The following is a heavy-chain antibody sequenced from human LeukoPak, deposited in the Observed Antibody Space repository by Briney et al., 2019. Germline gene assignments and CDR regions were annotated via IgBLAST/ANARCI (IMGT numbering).Heavy chain of an antibody. J-gene: IGHJ4*02. CDR3: ARDYPCGYRFDY. D-gene: IGHD5-12*01. CDR1: GFTFSSYS. V-gene: IGHV3-21*01. CDR2: ISSSSSTYI. Sequence: GGSLRLSCAASGFTFSSYSMNWVRQAPGKGLGWVSSISSSSSTYIYYADSGKGRFTISRDNAKNSLYLQMNSLRAEDTAVYYCARDYPCGYRFDYWGQGTLLTVSS.